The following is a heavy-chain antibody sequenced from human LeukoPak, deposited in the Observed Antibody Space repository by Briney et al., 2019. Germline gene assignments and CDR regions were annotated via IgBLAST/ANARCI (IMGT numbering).Heavy chain of an antibody. CDR1: GFTVRSNY. CDR3: ARETFDYGDSDYFDY. CDR2: IYSGGST. J-gene: IGHJ4*02. D-gene: IGHD4-17*01. Sequence: GGSLRLSCAASGFTVRSNYMTWVRQAPGKGLEWVSVIYSGGSTYYADSVKGRFTISRDNSKNTLYLQMNSLRAEDTAVYYCARETFDYGDSDYFDYWGQGTLVTVSS. V-gene: IGHV3-66*01.